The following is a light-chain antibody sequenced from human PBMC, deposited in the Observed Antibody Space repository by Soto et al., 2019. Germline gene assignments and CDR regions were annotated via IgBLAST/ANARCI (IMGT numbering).Light chain of an antibody. Sequence: DIQMTQSPSSLSASVGDRVTMTCRASQGISNYLAWYQQKPGKVPKLVIYAASTLRSGVPSRFSGSRSGTDFTLTISSLQPEDVATYYCQKYNSAPWTFGQGTKVEIK. V-gene: IGKV1-27*01. J-gene: IGKJ1*01. CDR2: AAS. CDR1: QGISNY. CDR3: QKYNSAPWT.